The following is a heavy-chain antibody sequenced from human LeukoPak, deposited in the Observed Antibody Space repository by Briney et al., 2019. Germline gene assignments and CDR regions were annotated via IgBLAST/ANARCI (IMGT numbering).Heavy chain of an antibody. D-gene: IGHD2-15*01. CDR2: ISYDGSNT. Sequence: GGSLRLSCTASVFTFSNFGMHWVRQTPGKGLECVAVISYDGSNTYYADSVKGRFTISRDNSKSTLSLQLSSLGVEDTAVYYCAKERCSGSACYIFDSWGQGTLVIVSA. CDR1: VFTFSNFG. J-gene: IGHJ4*02. CDR3: AKERCSGSACYIFDS. V-gene: IGHV3-30*18.